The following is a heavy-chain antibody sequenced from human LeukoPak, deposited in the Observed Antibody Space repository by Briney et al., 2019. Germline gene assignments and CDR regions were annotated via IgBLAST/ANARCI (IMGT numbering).Heavy chain of an antibody. D-gene: IGHD1-26*01. CDR1: GGSVNSDSYH. Sequence: SETLSLTCTVSGGSVNSDSYHWTWLRQPPRKGLEWIGYIHYSGSTIQKPSLKSRVTISVDTSRTQFSLKLTSVTAADTAVYYCARDAGDYFDYWGQGTLVTVSS. CDR2: IHYSGST. CDR3: ARDAGDYFDY. J-gene: IGHJ4*02. V-gene: IGHV4-61*01.